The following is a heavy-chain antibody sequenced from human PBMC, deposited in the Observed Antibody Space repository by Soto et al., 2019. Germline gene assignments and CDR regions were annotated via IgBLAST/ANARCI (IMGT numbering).Heavy chain of an antibody. J-gene: IGHJ4*02. V-gene: IGHV1-69*08. CDR3: AREIVVVVAALYYFDY. D-gene: IGHD2-15*01. CDR1: GGTFSSYT. CDR2: IIPILGIA. Sequence: QVQLVQSGAEVKKPGSSVKVSCKASGGTFSSYTISWVRQAPGQGLEWMGRIIPILGIANYAQKFQGRVRITADQSTSTAYMELSSLRSEDTAVYYCAREIVVVVAALYYFDYWGQGTLVTVSS.